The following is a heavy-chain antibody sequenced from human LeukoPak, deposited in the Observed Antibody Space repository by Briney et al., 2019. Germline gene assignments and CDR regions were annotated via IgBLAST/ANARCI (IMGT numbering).Heavy chain of an antibody. CDR1: GGTFSRNV. Sequence: ASVKVSCKASGGTFSRNVISWVRQAPGQGLEWMGGIIPIFGTANYAENFQGRVTITTDEITSTAYMELRSLRSEDTAVYYCASPDASMVSAFDYWGQGTLATVSS. CDR2: IIPIFGTA. D-gene: IGHD5-18*01. J-gene: IGHJ4*02. V-gene: IGHV1-69*05. CDR3: ASPDASMVSAFDY.